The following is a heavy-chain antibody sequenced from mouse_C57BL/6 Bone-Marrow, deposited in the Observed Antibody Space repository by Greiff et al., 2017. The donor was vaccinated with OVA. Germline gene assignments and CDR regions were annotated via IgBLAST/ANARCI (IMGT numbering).Heavy chain of an antibody. D-gene: IGHD2-5*01. Sequence: QVTLKESGPGILQSSQTLSLTCSFSGFSLSTSGMGVSWIRQPSGKGLEWLAHIYWDDDKRYNPSLKSRLTISKDTSRNQVFLKITSVDTADTAPYYCARKRVYSNLFAYWGQGTLVTVSA. CDR3: ARKRVYSNLFAY. V-gene: IGHV8-12*01. J-gene: IGHJ3*01. CDR2: IYWDDDK. CDR1: GFSLSTSGMG.